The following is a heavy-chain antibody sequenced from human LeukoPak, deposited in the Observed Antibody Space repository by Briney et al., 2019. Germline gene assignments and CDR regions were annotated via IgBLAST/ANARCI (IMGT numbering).Heavy chain of an antibody. CDR3: AKDLEYYFGSGSYILDY. Sequence: GGSLRLSCEASGFTFSSYAMSWFRQAPGKGLQWVSVISGSGGSTYYADSVKGRFTISRDNSKNTLYLQVNSLRAEDTAVYYCAKDLEYYFGSGSYILDYWGQGTLVTVSS. J-gene: IGHJ4*02. D-gene: IGHD3-10*01. V-gene: IGHV3-23*01. CDR1: GFTFSSYA. CDR2: ISGSGGST.